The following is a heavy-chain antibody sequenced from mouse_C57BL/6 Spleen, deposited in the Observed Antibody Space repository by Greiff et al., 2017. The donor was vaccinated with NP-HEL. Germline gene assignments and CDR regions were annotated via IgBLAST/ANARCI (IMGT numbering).Heavy chain of an antibody. J-gene: IGHJ2*01. CDR3: ARGFTGY. Sequence: QVQLKQPGAELVKPGASVKLSCKASGYTFTSYWMQWVKQRPGQGLEWIGEIDPSDSYTNYNQKFKGKATLTVDTSSSTAYMQLSSLTSEDSAVYYCARGFTGYWGQGTTLTVSS. CDR1: GYTFTSYW. CDR2: IDPSDSYT. V-gene: IGHV1-50*01.